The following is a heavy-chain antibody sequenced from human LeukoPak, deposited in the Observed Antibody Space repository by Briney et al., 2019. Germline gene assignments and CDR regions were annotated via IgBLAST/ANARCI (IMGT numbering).Heavy chain of an antibody. J-gene: IGHJ3*02. Sequence: TSETLSLTCTVSGGSISSYYWSWIRQPAGKGLEWIGRIYTSGSTNYNPSLKSRVTMSVDTSKNQFSLKLSSVTAADTAVYYCARDSPIAAANVFDIWGQGTMVTVSS. V-gene: IGHV4-4*07. CDR2: IYTSGST. CDR1: GGSISSYY. D-gene: IGHD6-13*01. CDR3: ARDSPIAAANVFDI.